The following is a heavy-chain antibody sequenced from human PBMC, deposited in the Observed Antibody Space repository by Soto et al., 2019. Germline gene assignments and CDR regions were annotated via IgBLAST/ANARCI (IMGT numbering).Heavy chain of an antibody. CDR3: ARTTPWNWFDP. J-gene: IGHJ5*02. CDR2: INPSGGST. D-gene: IGHD1-1*01. CDR1: GYTFTSYY. Sequence: ASVKVSCKASGYTFTSYYMHWVRQAPGQGLEWMGIINPSGGSTSYAQKFQGRVTMTRDTSTSTAYMELSRLRSDDTAVYYCARTTPWNWFDPWGQGTLVTVSS. V-gene: IGHV1-46*01.